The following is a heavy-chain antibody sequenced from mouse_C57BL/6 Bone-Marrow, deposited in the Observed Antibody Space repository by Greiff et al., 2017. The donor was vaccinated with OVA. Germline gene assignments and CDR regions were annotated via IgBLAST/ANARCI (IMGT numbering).Heavy chain of an antibody. J-gene: IGHJ2*01. Sequence: QVHVKQSGAELVKPGASVKLSCKASGYTFTSYWMQWVKQRPGQGLEWIGEIDPSDSYTNYNQKFKGKATLTVDTSSSTAYMQLSSLTSEDSAVYYCALYDPDYWGQGTTLTVSS. CDR1: GYTFTSYW. V-gene: IGHV1-50*01. CDR3: ALYDPDY. CDR2: IDPSDSYT. D-gene: IGHD1-1*01.